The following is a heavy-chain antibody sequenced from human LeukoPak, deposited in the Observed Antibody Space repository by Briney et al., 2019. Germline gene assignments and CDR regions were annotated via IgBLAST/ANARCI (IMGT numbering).Heavy chain of an antibody. CDR3: ARDSYSKGDY. V-gene: IGHV3-7*05. CDR2: INQDGSDK. D-gene: IGHD4-11*01. J-gene: IGHJ4*02. CDR1: TFTPSTIC. Sequence: PAGSLTPASPVDTFTPSTICMGWVRQAQGKGREWVANINQDGSDKNHMDSGKGRFTISRDNAKNSLYLQMNSLGAEDTAVYYCARDSYSKGDYWGQGTLVAVSS.